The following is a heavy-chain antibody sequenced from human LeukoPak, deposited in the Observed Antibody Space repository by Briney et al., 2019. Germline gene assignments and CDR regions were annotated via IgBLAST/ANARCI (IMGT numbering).Heavy chain of an antibody. CDR1: GFTFSSYG. V-gene: IGHV3-30*03. CDR3: ARGVGLISGTYYFDY. D-gene: IGHD1-20*01. Sequence: GGSLRLSCVASGFTFSSYGMHWVRQAPGKGLEWVAVISYDGSNKYYADSVKGRFTISRDNSKNSLYLQMNSLRAEDTAVYYCARGVGLISGTYYFDYWGQGTLVTFSS. J-gene: IGHJ4*02. CDR2: ISYDGSNK.